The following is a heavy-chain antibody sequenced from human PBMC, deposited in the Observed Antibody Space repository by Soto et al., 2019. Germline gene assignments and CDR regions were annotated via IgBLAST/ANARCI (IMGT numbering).Heavy chain of an antibody. CDR1: GGSFSGYY. CDR3: ARVTQLVLGWFDP. J-gene: IGHJ5*02. CDR2: INHSGST. Sequence: SETLSLTCAVYGGSFSGYYWSWIRQPPGKGLEWIGEINHSGSTNYNPSLKSRVTISVDTSKNQFSLKLSSVTAADTAVYYCARVTQLVLGWFDPWGQGTLVTVYS. V-gene: IGHV4-34*01. D-gene: IGHD6-13*01.